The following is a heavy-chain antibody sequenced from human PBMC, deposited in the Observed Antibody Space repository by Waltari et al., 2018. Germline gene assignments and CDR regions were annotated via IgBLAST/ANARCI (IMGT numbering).Heavy chain of an antibody. J-gene: IGHJ4*02. CDR2: INHSGST. Sequence: QVQLQQWGAGLLKPSETLSLTCAVYGGSFSGYYWSWIRQPPGKGLEWVGEINHSGSTNNNPDRKSRVTISVDTAKNQFSLKLSSVTAADTAVYYCARSGEVDTAMVTAFDYWGQGTLVTVSS. CDR1: GGSFSGYY. V-gene: IGHV4-34*01. D-gene: IGHD5-18*01. CDR3: ARSGEVDTAMVTAFDY.